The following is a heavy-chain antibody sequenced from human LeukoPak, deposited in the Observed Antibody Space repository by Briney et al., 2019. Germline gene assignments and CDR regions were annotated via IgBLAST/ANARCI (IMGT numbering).Heavy chain of an antibody. CDR1: GVSFSGYY. V-gene: IGHV4-34*01. CDR3: ARAPRWGRGYSGYNQGTTFDY. Sequence: SETLSLTCAVYGVSFSGYYWSWIRQPPGKGLEWIGEINHSGSTNYNPSLKSRVTISVDTSKNQFSLKLSSVTAADTAVYYCARAPRWGRGYSGYNQGTTFDYWGQGTLVTVSS. CDR2: INHSGST. D-gene: IGHD5-12*01. J-gene: IGHJ4*02.